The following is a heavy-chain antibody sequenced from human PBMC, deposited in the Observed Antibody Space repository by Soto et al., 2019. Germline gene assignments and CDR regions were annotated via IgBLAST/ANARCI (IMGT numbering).Heavy chain of an antibody. CDR3: ATFFSGLFGPL. CDR1: GFTFSSYW. V-gene: IGHV3-74*01. J-gene: IGHJ4*02. CDR2: SNSDGSST. Sequence: GGSLRLSCAASGFTFSSYWMHWVRQAPGKGLVWVAHSNSDGSSTSYADSVKGRFTISRDNAKNTLYLQMNSLRAEDTAVYYCATFFSGLFGPLWGQGTLVTVSS. D-gene: IGHD2-21*01.